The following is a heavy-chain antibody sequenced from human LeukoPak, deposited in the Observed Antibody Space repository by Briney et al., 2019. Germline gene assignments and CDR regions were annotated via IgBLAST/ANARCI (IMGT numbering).Heavy chain of an antibody. D-gene: IGHD6-13*01. CDR2: ISSGSSYI. CDR1: GFTFSANS. J-gene: IGHJ4*02. Sequence: GGSLRLSCAASGFTFSANSMTWVRQAPGKGLEWVSSISSGSSYINYADSVEGRFTISRDNAKNSLYLQMNSLRAEDTAVYYCARDRGQQPPDYWGQGTLVTVSS. CDR3: ARDRGQQPPDY. V-gene: IGHV3-21*01.